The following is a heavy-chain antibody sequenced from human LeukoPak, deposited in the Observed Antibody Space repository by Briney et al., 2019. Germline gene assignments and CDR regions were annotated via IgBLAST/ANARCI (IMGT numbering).Heavy chain of an antibody. D-gene: IGHD6-13*01. CDR2: IYSGGST. CDR3: ARDLLAAASDAFDI. J-gene: IGHJ3*02. CDR1: GFTFSNNW. V-gene: IGHV3-66*01. Sequence: GSLRLSCAASGFTFSNNWMSWVRQAPGKGLEWVSVIYSGGSTYYADSVKGRFTIPRDNSKNTLYLQMNSLRAKDTAVYYCARDLLAAASDAFDIWGQGTMVTVSS.